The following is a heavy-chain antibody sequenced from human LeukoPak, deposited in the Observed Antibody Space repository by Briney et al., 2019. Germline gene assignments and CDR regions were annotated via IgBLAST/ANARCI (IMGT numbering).Heavy chain of an antibody. J-gene: IGHJ5*02. D-gene: IGHD3-10*01. V-gene: IGHV1-69*06. CDR1: GGTFSSYA. CDR2: IIPIFGTA. CDR3: ARGVGGRITMVRGVHNWFDP. Sequence: ASVKVSCKASGGTFSSYAISWVRQAPGQGLEWMGGIIPIFGTANYAQKFQGRVTITADKSTSTAYMELSSLRSEDTAVYYCARGVGGRITMVRGVHNWFDPWGQGTLVTVSS.